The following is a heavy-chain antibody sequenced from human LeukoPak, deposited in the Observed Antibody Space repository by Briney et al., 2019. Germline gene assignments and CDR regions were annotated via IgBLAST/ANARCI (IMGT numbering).Heavy chain of an antibody. D-gene: IGHD3-22*01. CDR2: IYDGGST. CDR1: GGSISSSSYY. CDR3: ARHGDSRGYLRSWFDP. V-gene: IGHV4-39*01. J-gene: IGHJ5*02. Sequence: SETLSLTCTVSGGSISSSSYYWGWIRQPPGKGLEWIGSIYDGGSTYYNPSLKSRVTISVDTSKNQFSPKLSSVTAADTAVYYCARHGDSRGYLRSWFDPWGQGTLVTVSS.